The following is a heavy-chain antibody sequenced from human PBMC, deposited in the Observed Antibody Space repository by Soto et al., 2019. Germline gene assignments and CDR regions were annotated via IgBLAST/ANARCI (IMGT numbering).Heavy chain of an antibody. CDR2: IGTSGSPT. J-gene: IGHJ6*02. V-gene: IGHV3-23*01. CDR3: ARTVYLERHHYYYGMDV. Sequence: PGGSLILSCAASGFTFSAYAMSWVRQAPGKGLEWVSAIGTSGSPTYYADSVKGHFSISRDDSKNTLFLQMNSLRVEDTAVYYCARTVYLERHHYYYGMDVWGQGTTVTVSS. CDR1: GFTFSAYA. D-gene: IGHD1-20*01.